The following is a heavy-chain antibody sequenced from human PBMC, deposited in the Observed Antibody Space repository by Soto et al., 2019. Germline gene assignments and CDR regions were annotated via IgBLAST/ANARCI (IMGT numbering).Heavy chain of an antibody. D-gene: IGHD3-10*01. V-gene: IGHV1-69*13. CDR2: IIPIFGTA. CDR1: GGTFSSYA. Sequence: RASVKVSCKASGGTFSSYAISWVRQAPGQGLEWMGGIIPIFGTANYAQKFQGRVTITADESTSTAYMELSSLRSEDTAVYYCARDNSGTMVRGVITNWFDPWGQGTLVPVSS. CDR3: ARDNSGTMVRGVITNWFDP. J-gene: IGHJ5*02.